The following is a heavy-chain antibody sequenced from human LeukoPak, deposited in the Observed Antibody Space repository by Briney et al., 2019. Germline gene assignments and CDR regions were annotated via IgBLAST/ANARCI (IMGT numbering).Heavy chain of an antibody. CDR3: TTADYGGFFDY. CDR1: GYTLTELS. CDR2: FDPEDGET. V-gene: IGHV1-24*01. D-gene: IGHD4-17*01. J-gene: IGHJ4*02. Sequence: ASVKVSCKVSGYTLTELSMHWVRQAPGKGLEWMGGFDPEDGETIYAQNFQGRVTMTEDTSTETSYMELSSLRSEDTAVYYCTTADYGGFFDYWGQGTLVTVSS.